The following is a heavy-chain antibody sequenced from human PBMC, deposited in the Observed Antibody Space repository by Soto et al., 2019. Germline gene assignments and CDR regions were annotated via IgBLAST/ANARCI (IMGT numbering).Heavy chain of an antibody. CDR1: GFTFSSYS. CDR3: ARDYLTGPG. V-gene: IGHV3-21*01. Sequence: EVQLVESGGGLVKPGGSLRLSCAASGFTFSSYSMNWVRQAPGKGLEWVSSISSSSSYIYYADSVKGRFTISRDNAKNTLYIQLNRLRAEETDVYYCARDYLTGPGWGQGTLVTVSS. CDR2: ISSSSSYI. J-gene: IGHJ4*02. D-gene: IGHD3-9*01.